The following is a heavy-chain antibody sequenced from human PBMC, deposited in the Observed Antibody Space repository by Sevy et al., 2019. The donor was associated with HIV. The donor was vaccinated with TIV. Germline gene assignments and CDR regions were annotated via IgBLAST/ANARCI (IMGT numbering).Heavy chain of an antibody. CDR1: GFTVNDKY. CDR2: IFSSGST. Sequence: GGSLRLSCAISGFTVNDKYIIWVRQAPGKGLEWVSVIFSSGSTYYADSAKGRFTIYRDNSKNIVDLQMNSVRAEDTAVEYGVSLFLSYRSGSTYLDYWGHGTLVTVSS. V-gene: IGHV3-66*02. J-gene: IGHJ4*01. CDR3: VSLFLSYRSGSTYLDY. D-gene: IGHD6-19*01.